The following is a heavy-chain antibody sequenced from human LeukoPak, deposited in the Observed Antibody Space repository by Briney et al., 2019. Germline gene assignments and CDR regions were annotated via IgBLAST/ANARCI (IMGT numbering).Heavy chain of an antibody. J-gene: IGHJ4*02. CDR2: IIPIFGTA. D-gene: IGHD1-26*01. CDR3: ARALGSYYLPFDY. Sequence: ASVKVSCKASGGTFSSYAISWVRQAPGQGLEWMGGIIPIFGTANYAQKFQGRVTITTDESTSTAYMELSSLRSEDTAVYYCARALGSYYLPFDYWGQGTLVTVSS. V-gene: IGHV1-69*05. CDR1: GGTFSSYA.